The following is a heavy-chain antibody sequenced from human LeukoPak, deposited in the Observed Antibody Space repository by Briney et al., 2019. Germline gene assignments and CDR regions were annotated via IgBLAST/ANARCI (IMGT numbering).Heavy chain of an antibody. CDR3: ARRPPYYDILTGYSASYAFDI. CDR1: GYTFTSYD. J-gene: IGHJ3*02. V-gene: IGHV1-8*01. CDR2: MNPDSGNT. Sequence: ASVKVSCKASGYTFTSYDINWVRQATGQGLEWMGWMNPDSGNTGYAQKFQGRVTMTRNTSISTAYMKLSSLRSEDTAVYYCARRPPYYDILTGYSASYAFDIWGQGTMVTVSS. D-gene: IGHD3-9*01.